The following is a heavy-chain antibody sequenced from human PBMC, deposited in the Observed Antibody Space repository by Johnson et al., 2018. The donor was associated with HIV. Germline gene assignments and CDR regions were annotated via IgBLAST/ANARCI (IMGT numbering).Heavy chain of an antibody. CDR3: AKPPVIEMIGGVANGANAFDI. V-gene: IGHV3-30*02. D-gene: IGHD3-22*01. Sequence: QVQLVESGGGVVQPGGSLRLSCAASGFTFSSYGMHWVRQAPGKGLEWVAFIRYDGSNKYYADSVKGRFTISRDNSKNTLYLQMNSRGAEDTAVYTCAKPPVIEMIGGVANGANAFDIWGQGTMVTVSS. CDR2: IRYDGSNK. CDR1: GFTFSSYG. J-gene: IGHJ3*02.